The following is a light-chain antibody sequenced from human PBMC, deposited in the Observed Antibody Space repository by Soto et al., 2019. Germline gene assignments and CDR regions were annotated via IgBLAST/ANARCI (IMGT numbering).Light chain of an antibody. V-gene: IGKV1-39*01. J-gene: IGKJ1*01. CDR3: QQGFSRHRT. Sequence: DIQMPQSPSSLSASVGDRVTITCRASQSIRRDLNWYQQRPGKAPKLLIDTTSNLESGVTSRFSGSGSGTDFTLTISNLQPEDFATYFCQQGFSRHRTFGLGTTVEVQ. CDR1: QSIRRD. CDR2: TTS.